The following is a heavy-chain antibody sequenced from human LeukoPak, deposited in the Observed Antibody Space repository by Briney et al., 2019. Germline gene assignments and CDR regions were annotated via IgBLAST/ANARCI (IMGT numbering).Heavy chain of an antibody. D-gene: IGHD3-22*01. Sequence: SETLSLTCAVYGGSFSGYYWSWIRQPPGKGLEWIGEINHSGSTNYNPSLKSRVTISVDTSKNQFSLKLSSVTAAGTAVYYCARGYDGSGYYYRNWYFDLWGRGTLVTVSS. V-gene: IGHV4-34*01. CDR2: INHSGST. CDR1: GGSFSGYY. J-gene: IGHJ2*01. CDR3: ARGYDGSGYYYRNWYFDL.